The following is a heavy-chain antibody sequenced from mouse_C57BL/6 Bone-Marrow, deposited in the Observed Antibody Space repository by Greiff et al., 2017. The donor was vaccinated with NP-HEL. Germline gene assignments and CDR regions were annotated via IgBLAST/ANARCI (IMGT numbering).Heavy chain of an antibody. J-gene: IGHJ3*01. CDR3: TTGRFAY. V-gene: IGHV14-4*01. CDR2: IDPENGDT. CDR1: GYTFTSYW. Sequence: VQLQQPGAELVKPGASVKLSCKASGYTFTSYWMHWVKQRPGRGLEWIGRIDPENGDTEYASKFQGKATITADTSSNTAYLQLSSLTSEDTAVYYCTTGRFAYWGQGTLVTVSA.